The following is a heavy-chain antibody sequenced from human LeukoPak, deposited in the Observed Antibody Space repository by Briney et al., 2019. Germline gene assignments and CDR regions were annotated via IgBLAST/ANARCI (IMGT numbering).Heavy chain of an antibody. J-gene: IGHJ4*02. D-gene: IGHD2-8*01. CDR1: GYSISSGYY. V-gene: IGHV4-38-2*01. CDR2: IYHSGST. CDR3: ARHGVYASYFGY. Sequence: SETLSLTCAVSGYSISSGYYWGWIRQPPGKGLEWIGSIYHSGSTYYNPSLKSRVTISVDTSKNQFSLKLSSVTAADTAVYYCARHGVYASYFGYWGQGTLVTVSS.